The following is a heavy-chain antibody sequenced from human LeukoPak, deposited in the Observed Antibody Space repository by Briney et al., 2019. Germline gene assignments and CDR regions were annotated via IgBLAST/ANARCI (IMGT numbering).Heavy chain of an antibody. J-gene: IGHJ4*02. CDR1: GITLSNYG. D-gene: IGHD3-22*01. V-gene: IGHV3-23*01. CDR3: AKRGVVIRVILVGFHKEANYFDS. CDR2: ISDSGGRT. Sequence: GGSLRLSCAVSGITLSNYGMSWVRQAPGKGLEWVAGISDSGGRTYYADSVKGRLTITRDTPKNTLYLQMNSLRAEDTAVYFCAKRGVVIRVILVGFHKEANYFDSWGQGALVSVSS.